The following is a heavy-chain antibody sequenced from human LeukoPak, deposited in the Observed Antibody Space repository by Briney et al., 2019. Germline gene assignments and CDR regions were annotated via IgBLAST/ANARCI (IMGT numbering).Heavy chain of an antibody. CDR3: ARVGTNPLPEAFDI. CDR1: GHTFTTYY. CDR2: INPSGVST. Sequence: ASVKVACKAYGHTFTTYYMHWVRQAPGQGLEWMGIINPSGVSTRYAQKFQGRATTGRGTSTITVYMELSSLRSEDSAVYYCARVGTNPLPEAFDIWGQGTMVTVSS. V-gene: IGHV1-46*01. D-gene: IGHD2-2*01. J-gene: IGHJ3*02.